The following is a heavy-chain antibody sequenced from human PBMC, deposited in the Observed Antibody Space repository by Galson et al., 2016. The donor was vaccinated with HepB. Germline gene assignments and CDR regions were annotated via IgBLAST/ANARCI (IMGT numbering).Heavy chain of an antibody. Sequence: SCKASGYTFTSYYMHWVRQAPGQGLEWMGVINPSGGSTRNAQKFQGRVTMTRDTSTSTVYMEVSSLRSEDTAVYYCAREGQLASKRFDPWGQGTLVTVSS. V-gene: IGHV1-46*01. D-gene: IGHD6-6*01. CDR1: GYTFTSYY. CDR2: INPSGGST. CDR3: AREGQLASKRFDP. J-gene: IGHJ5*02.